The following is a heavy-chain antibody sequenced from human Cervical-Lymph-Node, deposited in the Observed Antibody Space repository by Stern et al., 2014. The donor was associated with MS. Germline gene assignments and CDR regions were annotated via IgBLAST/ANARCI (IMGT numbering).Heavy chain of an antibody. V-gene: IGHV3-23*04. CDR2: ISGSGDNT. J-gene: IGHJ4*02. CDR1: GFTFSSHA. Sequence: EVQLVESGGGLVQPGGSLRLSCAASGFTFSSHAMSWVRQAPGKGLEWVSAISGSGDNTYYAGSVKGRFTISRDNSKNTLFLQMNSLRAEDTAVYYCAKDDVGVGSTVTTRGDCFEYWGQGTLVTVSS. CDR3: AKDDVGVGSTVTTRGDCFEY. D-gene: IGHD4-17*01.